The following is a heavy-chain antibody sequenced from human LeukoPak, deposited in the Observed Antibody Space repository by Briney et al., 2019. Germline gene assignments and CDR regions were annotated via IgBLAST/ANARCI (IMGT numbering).Heavy chain of an antibody. CDR3: AREEAPYDFWSGYPPGAFDI. CDR2: IYYSGST. V-gene: IGHV4-59*12. D-gene: IGHD3-3*01. J-gene: IGHJ3*02. Sequence: SETLSLTCTVSGGSISSYYWSWIRQPPGKGLEWIGYIYYSGSTNYNPSLKSRVTMSVDTSKNQFSLKLSSVTAADTAVYYCAREEAPYDFWSGYPPGAFDIWGQGTMVTVSS. CDR1: GGSISSYY.